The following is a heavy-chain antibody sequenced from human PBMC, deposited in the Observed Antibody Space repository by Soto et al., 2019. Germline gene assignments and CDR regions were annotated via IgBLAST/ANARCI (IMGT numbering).Heavy chain of an antibody. Sequence: EVQLLESGGGLVQPGGSLRLSCAAPEFSFSNYAMSWVRQAPGKVLEWVSTNSGSGCGTYYADSVKGRLTIARDNSKNTMYRQMNSLGAEDTAVYYGAKARGVPRSDGMDVWGQGTTVTVAS. J-gene: IGHJ6*02. V-gene: IGHV3-23*01. CDR1: EFSFSNYA. CDR3: AKARGVPRSDGMDV. D-gene: IGHD2-2*01. CDR2: NSGSGCGT.